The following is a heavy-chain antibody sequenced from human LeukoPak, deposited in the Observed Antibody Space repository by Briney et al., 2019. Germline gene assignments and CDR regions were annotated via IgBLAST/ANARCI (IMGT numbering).Heavy chain of an antibody. J-gene: IGHJ4*02. D-gene: IGHD3-22*01. CDR1: GGSISSGDYY. Sequence: SETLSLTCTVSGGSISSGDYYWSWIRQSPGRGLEWIGYIYHSGSTYYNPSLKSRVTISVDTSKNQFSLKLSSVTAADTAVYFCARENDSSGTGFDYWGQGTLVTVSS. CDR2: IYHSGST. CDR3: ARENDSSGTGFDY. V-gene: IGHV4-30-4*02.